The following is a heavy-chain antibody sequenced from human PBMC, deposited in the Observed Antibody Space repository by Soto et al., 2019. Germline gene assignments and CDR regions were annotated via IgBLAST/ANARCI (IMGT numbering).Heavy chain of an antibody. CDR1: GFTFGNYW. Sequence: PGGSLRLSCAASGFTFGNYWMHWVRQAPGRGLEWVSRMNSDGITTDYADSVKGRFTVSRDNAKNTLYLQMNSLRAEDTAVYFCSTAEVDYWGPGTLFTVSS. J-gene: IGHJ4*02. CDR3: STAEVDY. CDR2: MNSDGITT. V-gene: IGHV3-74*01.